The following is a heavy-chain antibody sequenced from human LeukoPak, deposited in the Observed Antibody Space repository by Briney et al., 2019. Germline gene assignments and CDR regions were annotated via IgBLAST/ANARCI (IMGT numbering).Heavy chain of an antibody. Sequence: SETLSLTCTVSGDSISSYYWTWIRQPAGKGLEWIGYFYNSGSSTYNPSLKSRVTISVDTSKEQFSLKVNSVTAADTAVYYCTRGAGWLIDYWGQGILVTVSS. CDR2: FYNSGSS. CDR1: GDSISSYY. J-gene: IGHJ4*02. CDR3: TRGAGWLIDY. V-gene: IGHV4-59*01. D-gene: IGHD3-16*01.